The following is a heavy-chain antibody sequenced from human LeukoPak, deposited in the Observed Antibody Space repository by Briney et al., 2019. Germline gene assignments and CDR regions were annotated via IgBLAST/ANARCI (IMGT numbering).Heavy chain of an antibody. CDR3: ARAIPYSSGWTNPLYYYYYMDV. J-gene: IGHJ6*03. CDR2: IGAYNGNT. Sequence: ASVKVSCKASGYTFTSYGISWVRQAPGQGLEWMGWIGAYNGNTNYAQKLQGRVTMTTDTSTSTAYMELRSLRSDDTAVYYCARAIPYSSGWTNPLYYYYYMDVWGKGTTVTVSS. CDR1: GYTFTSYG. V-gene: IGHV1-18*01. D-gene: IGHD6-19*01.